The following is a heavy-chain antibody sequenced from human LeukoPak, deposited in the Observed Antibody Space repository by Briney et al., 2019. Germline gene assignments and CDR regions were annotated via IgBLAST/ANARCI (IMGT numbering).Heavy chain of an antibody. CDR2: INPNSGDT. D-gene: IGHD2-2*02. V-gene: IGHV1-2*02. CDR1: GYTFTSYY. CDR3: ALYQSPYKTYEGAFDI. Sequence: GASVKVSCKAPGYTFTSYYMHWVRQAPGQGLEWMGWINPNSGDTNFAQKFQGRVTLTRDTSISTAYMELSSLRSDDTAVYYCALYQSPYKTYEGAFDIWGQGTKVAVSS. J-gene: IGHJ3*02.